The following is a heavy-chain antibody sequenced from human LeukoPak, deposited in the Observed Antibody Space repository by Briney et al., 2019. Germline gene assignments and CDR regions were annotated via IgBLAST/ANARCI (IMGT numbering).Heavy chain of an antibody. CDR1: GYTFTSYG. CDR2: INTYNGNT. Sequence: ASVKVSCKASGYTFTSYGITWVRQAPGQGLEWMGWINTYNGNTKYAQNLQGRVTVTADTSTSTAYLDLRSLRSDDTAVYYCARGTESSVRYWGQGTLVTVSS. CDR3: ARGTESSVRY. D-gene: IGHD6-25*01. J-gene: IGHJ4*02. V-gene: IGHV1-18*01.